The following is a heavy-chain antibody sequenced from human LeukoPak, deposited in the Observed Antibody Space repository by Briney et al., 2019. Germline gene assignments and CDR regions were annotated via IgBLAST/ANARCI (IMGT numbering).Heavy chain of an antibody. J-gene: IGHJ3*02. CDR3: ARDPELPIAEDRGAFNI. V-gene: IGHV1-46*01. D-gene: IGHD6-13*01. Sequence: ASLKVSCKASGYTFTNYSIHWVRQAPGQGLEWMGIINPSGGTTSYAQKFQGRVTLTRDTSTTTVYMDLSSLRSEDMAVYYCARDPELPIAEDRGAFNIWGQGTMVTVSS. CDR1: GYTFTNYS. CDR2: INPSGGTT.